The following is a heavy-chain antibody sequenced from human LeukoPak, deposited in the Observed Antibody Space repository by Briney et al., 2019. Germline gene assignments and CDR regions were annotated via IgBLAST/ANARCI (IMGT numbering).Heavy chain of an antibody. CDR3: ARVAGSIDY. V-gene: IGHV1-8*03. CDR1: GYTFTTYD. Sequence: ASVKVTCRASGYTFTTYDINWVRQATGQGLEWMGWTNPNSGHTGYAQKFQGRLTITRDTSISTAYMELSSLRSEDTAVYYCARVAGSIDYWGQGTLVTVSS. J-gene: IGHJ4*02. D-gene: IGHD6-19*01. CDR2: TNPNSGHT.